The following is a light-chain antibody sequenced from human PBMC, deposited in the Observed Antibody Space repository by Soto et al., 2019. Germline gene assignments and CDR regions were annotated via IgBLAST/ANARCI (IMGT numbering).Light chain of an antibody. CDR3: SSYGGSNNYV. J-gene: IGLJ1*01. CDR1: SSDVGGYNY. Sequence: QSALTQPPSASGSPGQSVTISCTGTSSDVGGYNYVSWYQQHPGKAPKLMIYEVSKRPSGVPDRFSGFKSGNTASLTVSGLQAEDEADYYCSSYGGSNNYVFGSGTKLTVL. CDR2: EVS. V-gene: IGLV2-8*01.